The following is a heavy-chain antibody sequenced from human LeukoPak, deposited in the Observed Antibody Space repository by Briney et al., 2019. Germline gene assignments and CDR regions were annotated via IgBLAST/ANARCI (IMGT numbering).Heavy chain of an antibody. CDR2: INWNGGST. D-gene: IGHD5-24*01. J-gene: IGHJ4*02. CDR3: ARGGWLQSFDY. V-gene: IGHV3-20*04. CDR1: GFTLSSYG. Sequence: GGSLRLSCAASGFTLSSYGMTWVRQAPGKGLEWVSGINWNGGSTGYADSVKGRFTIFRDNAKNSLYLQMNSLRAEDTALYYCARGGWLQSFDYWGQGTLVTVSS.